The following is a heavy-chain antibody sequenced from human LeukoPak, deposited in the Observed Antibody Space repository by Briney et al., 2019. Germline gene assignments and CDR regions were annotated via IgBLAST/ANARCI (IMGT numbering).Heavy chain of an antibody. CDR3: ARGLLDGWEWLTPYYYYYMDV. J-gene: IGHJ6*03. Sequence: SVKASCKASRGTFSRYVISWVRRAPGQGLGWMGGIIPIFGAANHAQKFQGRVTITTDESTSTAYMELSSLRSEDTAVYYCARGLLDGWEWLTPYYYYYMDVWGKGTTVTVSS. CDR1: RGTFSRYV. CDR2: IIPIFGAA. D-gene: IGHD6-19*01. V-gene: IGHV1-69*05.